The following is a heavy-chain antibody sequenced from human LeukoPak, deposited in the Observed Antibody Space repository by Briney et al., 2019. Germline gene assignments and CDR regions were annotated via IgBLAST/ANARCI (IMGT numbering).Heavy chain of an antibody. J-gene: IGHJ3*02. Sequence: HSGGSLRLSCAASGFTFSSYAMHWVRQAPGKGLDWVAVISYDGSNKYYADSVKGRFTISRDNSKNTLYLQMNSLRAEDTAVYYCARPLYSASYWDAFDIWGQGTMVTVSS. V-gene: IGHV3-30-3*01. D-gene: IGHD5-12*01. CDR3: ARPLYSASYWDAFDI. CDR1: GFTFSSYA. CDR2: ISYDGSNK.